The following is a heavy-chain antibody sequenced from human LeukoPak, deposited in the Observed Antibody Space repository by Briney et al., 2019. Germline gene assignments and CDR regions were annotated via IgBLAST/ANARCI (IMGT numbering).Heavy chain of an antibody. CDR2: ISWDGGST. D-gene: IGHD5-24*01. J-gene: IGHJ4*02. CDR3: AKDSRDGYNWGEYYFDY. CDR1: GFTFSSYW. Sequence: GGSLRLSCAASGFTFSSYWMSWVRQAPGKGLEWVSLISWDGGSTYYADSVKGRFTISRDNSKNSLYLQMNSLRAEDTALYYCAKDSRDGYNWGEYYFDYWGQGTLVTVSS. V-gene: IGHV3-43D*03.